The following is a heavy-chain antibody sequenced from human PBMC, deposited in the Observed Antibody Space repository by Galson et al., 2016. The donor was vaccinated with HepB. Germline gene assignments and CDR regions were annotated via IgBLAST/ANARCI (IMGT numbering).Heavy chain of an antibody. CDR1: GFTFKNAW. CDR2: IKSKIDGGTS. CDR3: TTEDILGVVIADAFDI. Sequence: SLRLSCAASGFTFKNAWMNWVRQAPGKGLEWVGRIKSKIDGGTSYYAAPVKGRFTISRDDSKNTLYLQMSSLKTEDTAVYYCTTEDILGVVIADAFDIWGQGTMVTVSS. V-gene: IGHV3-15*07. J-gene: IGHJ3*02. D-gene: IGHD2-15*01.